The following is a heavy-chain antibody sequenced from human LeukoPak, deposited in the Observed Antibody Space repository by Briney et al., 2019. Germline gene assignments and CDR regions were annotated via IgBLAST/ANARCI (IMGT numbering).Heavy chain of an antibody. CDR3: ARHRYYYDSSGYYYQP. CDR2: IYYSRST. Sequence: PSETLSLTCTVSGASISSYYWSWIRQPPGKGLEWIGYIYYSRSTNYNPSLKSRVTISVDTSKNQFSLRLSSVTAADTAVYYCARHRYYYDSSGYYYQPWGQGTLVTVSS. CDR1: GASISSYY. V-gene: IGHV4-59*01. J-gene: IGHJ5*02. D-gene: IGHD3-22*01.